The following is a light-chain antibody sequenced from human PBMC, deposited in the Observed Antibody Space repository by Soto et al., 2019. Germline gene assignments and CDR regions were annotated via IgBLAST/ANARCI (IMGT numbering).Light chain of an antibody. CDR3: CSYATGSVYV. Sequence: QSVLTQPASVSGSPGQSITISCTGTSSDVGGYNYVSWYQQHPGKVPKLMMFDVSNRPSGVSNRFSGSKSGNTASLTISVVQAEDEADYFCCSYATGSVYVFGNGTKLTVL. CDR1: SSDVGGYNY. J-gene: IGLJ1*01. V-gene: IGLV2-14*01. CDR2: DVS.